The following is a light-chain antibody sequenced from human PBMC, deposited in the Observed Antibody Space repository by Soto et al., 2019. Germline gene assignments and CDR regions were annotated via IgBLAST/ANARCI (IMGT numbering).Light chain of an antibody. CDR1: QSVTTW. CDR3: QQYSSYSLT. CDR2: GAS. Sequence: DLPLTQSPFTPAAPVGDRVTRTCRASQSVTTWLAWYLQKPGKAPKLLIYGASSLQSGVPSRFTGSGSGTEFTLTISSLQPDDFATYYCQQYSSYSLTFGQGTKVDI. V-gene: IGKV1-5*01. J-gene: IGKJ1*01.